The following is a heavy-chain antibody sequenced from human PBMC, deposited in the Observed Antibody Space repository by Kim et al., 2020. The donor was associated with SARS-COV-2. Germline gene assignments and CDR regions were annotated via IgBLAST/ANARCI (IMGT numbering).Heavy chain of an antibody. V-gene: IGHV3-21*01. J-gene: IGHJ4*02. Sequence: IYYADTVKGRFTISRDKAKNSLYVQRNSLGAEDTAVYYWARLSGTTSFDYWGQGTLVTVSS. CDR3: ARLSGTTSFDY. D-gene: IGHD1-7*01. CDR2: I.